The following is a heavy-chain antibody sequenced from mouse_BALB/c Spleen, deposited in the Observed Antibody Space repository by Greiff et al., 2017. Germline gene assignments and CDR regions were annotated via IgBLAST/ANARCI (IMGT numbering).Heavy chain of an antibody. CDR3: ASLRRGSAMDY. CDR2: IWSGGST. J-gene: IGHJ4*01. Sequence: VQVVESGPGLVQPSQSLSITCTVSGFSLTSYGVHWVRQSPGKGLEWLGVIWSGGSTDYNAAFISRLSISKDNSKSQVFFKMNSLQANDTAIYYCASLRRGSAMDYWGQGTSVTVSS. D-gene: IGHD2-12*01. V-gene: IGHV2-2*02. CDR1: GFSLTSYG.